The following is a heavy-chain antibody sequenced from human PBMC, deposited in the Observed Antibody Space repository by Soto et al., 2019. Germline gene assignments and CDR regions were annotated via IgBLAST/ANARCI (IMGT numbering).Heavy chain of an antibody. J-gene: IGHJ3*02. CDR2: IYPGDSDT. CDR1: GYSFTSYW. D-gene: IGHD6-13*01. V-gene: IGHV5-51*01. CDR3: AIPISAAGPYAFDI. Sequence: PGESLKISCKGSGYSFTSYWIGWVGQMPGKGLEWMAIIYPGDSDTRYSPSFQGQVTISADKSIRTAYLQWSTLKASDTAMYYCAIPISAAGPYAFDIWGQGTMVTVSS.